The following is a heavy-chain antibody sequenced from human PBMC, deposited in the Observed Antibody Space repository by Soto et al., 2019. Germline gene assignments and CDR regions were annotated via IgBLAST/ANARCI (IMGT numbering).Heavy chain of an antibody. J-gene: IGHJ6*02. Sequence: GESLKISCKGSGYTLTSYWINWVRQKPGKGLEWMGKIDPSDSRTTYSPSFQGHVTISVDKSISTAYLQWSSLKASENAMYYCARVGHDYSNSGMDVWGQGTTVTSP. D-gene: IGHD4-4*01. CDR3: ARVGHDYSNSGMDV. CDR1: GYTLTSYW. V-gene: IGHV5-10-1*01. CDR2: IDPSDSRT.